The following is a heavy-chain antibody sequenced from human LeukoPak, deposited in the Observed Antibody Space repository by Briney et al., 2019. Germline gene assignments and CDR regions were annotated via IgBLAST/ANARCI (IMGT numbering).Heavy chain of an antibody. CDR3: ARRRYRGAFDI. D-gene: IGHD1-1*01. Sequence: PSETLSLTCTVSGGSISSYYWSRIRQPPGKGLEWIGCIYYSGSTNYNPSLKSRVTISVDTSKNQFSLKLSSVTAADTAVYYCARRRYRGAFDIWGQGTMVTVSS. J-gene: IGHJ3*02. V-gene: IGHV4-59*08. CDR2: IYYSGST. CDR1: GGSISSYY.